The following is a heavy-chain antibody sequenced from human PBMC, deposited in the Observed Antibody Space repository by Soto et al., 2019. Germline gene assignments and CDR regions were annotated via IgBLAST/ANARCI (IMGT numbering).Heavy chain of an antibody. CDR3: ASGISEGVDY. CDR1: GYTFTDLD. D-gene: IGHD3-16*01. V-gene: IGHV1-8*02. CDR2: MRPNTGHS. J-gene: IGHJ4*02. Sequence: ASLKVSCKASGYTFTDLDINWVRQTTEQGLEWMGWMRPNTGHSGLAQKFQGRLTLTRDTSINTAYMELSSLRSEDTAIYYCASGISEGVDYRGQGTPDTVSS.